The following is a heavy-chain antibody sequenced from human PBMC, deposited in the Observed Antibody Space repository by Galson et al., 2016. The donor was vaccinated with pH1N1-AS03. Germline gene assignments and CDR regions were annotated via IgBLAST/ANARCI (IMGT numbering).Heavy chain of an antibody. CDR2: INSRSDTI. CDR3: ARDSGYGGTFDN. Sequence: SLRLSCAASEFTFSIYHMSWVRQAPGKGLEWVSYINSRSDTIYYADSVKGRFTISRDNAKNSLYLQMSSLRDDDTAVYHCARDSGYGGTFDNWGQGALVTVSS. D-gene: IGHD5-12*01. CDR1: EFTFSIYH. J-gene: IGHJ4*02. V-gene: IGHV3-48*02.